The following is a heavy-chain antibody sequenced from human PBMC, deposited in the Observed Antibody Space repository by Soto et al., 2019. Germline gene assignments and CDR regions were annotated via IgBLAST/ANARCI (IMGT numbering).Heavy chain of an antibody. CDR1: GFTFSDYW. D-gene: IGHD4-17*01. Sequence: EVQLVESGGGLVQPGESLRLSCAASGFTFSDYWMHWVRQVPGKGLVWLSRINGDGSNANYADYVRGRFTISRDNDNNTLNLQMNSLRAEDTAVYYCVRSMTTLTIDWLDPWGQGTQVTVFS. CDR3: VRSMTTLTIDWLDP. CDR2: INGDGSNA. J-gene: IGHJ5*02. V-gene: IGHV3-74*01.